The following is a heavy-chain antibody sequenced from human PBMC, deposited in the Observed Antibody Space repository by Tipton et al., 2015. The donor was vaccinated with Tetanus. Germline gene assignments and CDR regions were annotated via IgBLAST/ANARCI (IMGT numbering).Heavy chain of an antibody. Sequence: TLSLTCSVSGDSGSRHYWSWIRQPPGKGLEWIGHIYYTGSTNYNPSLKSGVTISLDTSKNQFSLRLSSVTAADTAVYFCARHPPPYYYGSGSYYRAFWGQGTLVTVSP. CDR1: GDSGSRHY. D-gene: IGHD3-10*01. V-gene: IGHV4-59*08. CDR3: ARHPPPYYYGSGSYYRAF. J-gene: IGHJ4*02. CDR2: IYYTGST.